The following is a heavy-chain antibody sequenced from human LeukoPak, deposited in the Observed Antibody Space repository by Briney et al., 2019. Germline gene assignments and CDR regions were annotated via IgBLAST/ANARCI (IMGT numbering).Heavy chain of an antibody. CDR2: ISGSGGST. CDR3: ANLVTIPSAEYFQH. V-gene: IGHV3-23*01. J-gene: IGHJ1*01. D-gene: IGHD3-3*01. Sequence: GGTLRPSCAASGFTFSSYGMSWVRQAPGKGLEWVSAISGSGGSTYYADSVKGRFTISRDNSKNTLYLQMNSLRAEDTAVYYCANLVTIPSAEYFQHWGQGTLVTVSS. CDR1: GFTFSSYG.